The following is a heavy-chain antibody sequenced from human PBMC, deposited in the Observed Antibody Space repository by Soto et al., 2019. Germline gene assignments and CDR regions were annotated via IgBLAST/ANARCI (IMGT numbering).Heavy chain of an antibody. CDR3: AREVTMVRGVRTRMDV. Sequence: GASVKVSCKASGYTFTSYYMHWVRQAPGQGLEWMGIINPSGGSTSYAQKFQGRVTMTRDTSTSTVYMELGSLRSEDTAVYYCAREVTMVRGVRTRMDVWGQGTTVTVSS. V-gene: IGHV1-46*01. D-gene: IGHD3-10*01. J-gene: IGHJ6*02. CDR1: GYTFTSYY. CDR2: INPSGGST.